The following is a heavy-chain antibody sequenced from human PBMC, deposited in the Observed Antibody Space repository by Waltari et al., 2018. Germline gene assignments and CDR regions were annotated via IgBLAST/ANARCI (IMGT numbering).Heavy chain of an antibody. J-gene: IGHJ4*02. CDR2: VHPGDSDV. CDR3: VSPDY. CDR1: GSNFTNYL. Sequence: EVQFVQSGAELKKTGESLKMSCRASGSNFTNYLIGWVRQMPGKGLEWLGTVHPGDSDVIYSPSFQGHITISADKSVSTAYLQLNNLRASDSAIYYCVSPDYWGQGTLVTVSS. V-gene: IGHV5-51*01.